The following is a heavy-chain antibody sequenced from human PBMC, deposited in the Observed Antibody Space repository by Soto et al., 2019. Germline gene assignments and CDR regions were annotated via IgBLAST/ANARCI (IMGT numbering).Heavy chain of an antibody. D-gene: IGHD3-10*01. V-gene: IGHV3-30*03. CDR2: ISYDGTNK. J-gene: IGHJ4*02. Sequence: QVLLVESGGGVVQPGRSLRLSCAASGFPFTSYGMHWVREGPGKGLEWLAVISYDGTNKFYADSVKGRFTISRDNSKNALYLQMNSLRPEDTALYYCVGGQFYFDYRGQGTLVIVSS. CDR1: GFPFTSYG. CDR3: VGGQFYFDY.